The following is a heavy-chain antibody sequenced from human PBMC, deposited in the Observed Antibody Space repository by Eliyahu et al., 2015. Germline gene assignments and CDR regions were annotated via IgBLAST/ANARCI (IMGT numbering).Heavy chain of an antibody. CDR3: ARGHYGMDV. J-gene: IGHJ6*02. V-gene: IGHV4-34*01. CDR1: GGSFSGNY. Sequence: QVQLQQWGAGLLKPSEXLSLTCAVYGGSFSGNYWSWIRQPPGKGLEWIGEINHSGSTNYNPSLKSRVTISVDTSKNQISLKLSSVTAADTAVYYCARGHYGMDVWGQGTTLTVSS. CDR2: INHSGST.